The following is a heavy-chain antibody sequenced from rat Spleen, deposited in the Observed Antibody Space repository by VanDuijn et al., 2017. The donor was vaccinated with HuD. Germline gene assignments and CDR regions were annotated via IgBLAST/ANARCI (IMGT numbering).Heavy chain of an antibody. CDR1: GFTFSIYG. Sequence: EVQVVDHGGGLEQPGRSLKLSCAPSGFTFSIYGLAWVRQAPTKGLEWVASIGTGGGNTYYRDSVKGRFTISRDNAKNTLYLQMYSLTSEDTATYYCTRGGYFRYWGQGVMVTVSS. CDR2: IGTGGGNT. CDR3: TRGGYFRY. J-gene: IGHJ2*01. V-gene: IGHV5S13*01. D-gene: IGHD2-5*01.